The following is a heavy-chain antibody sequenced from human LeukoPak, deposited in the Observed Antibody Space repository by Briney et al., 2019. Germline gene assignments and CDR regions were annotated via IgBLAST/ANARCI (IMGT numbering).Heavy chain of an antibody. V-gene: IGHV4-4*02. D-gene: IGHD1-1*01. J-gene: IGHJ6*03. CDR1: GGSISSSNW. CDR2: IYHSGST. CDR3: ARVSWFPGTSYYYMDV. Sequence: SETLSLTCSVSGGSISSSNWWSWVRQPPVKGLEWIGEIYHSGSTNYNPSLKSRVTISVDKSKNQFSLKLSSVTAADTAVYYCARVSWFPGTSYYYMDVWGKGTTVTVSS.